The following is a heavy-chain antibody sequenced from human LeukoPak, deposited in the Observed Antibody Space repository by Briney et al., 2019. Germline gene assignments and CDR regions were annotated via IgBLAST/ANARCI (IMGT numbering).Heavy chain of an antibody. CDR3: ARVRRSGFLEWLQGLNY. V-gene: IGHV1-18*01. CDR2: ISAYNGNA. Sequence: ASVKVSCKASGYTFTSYGISWVRQAPGQGLEWMGWISAYNGNANYAQKLQGRVTMTTDTSTSTAYMELRSLRSDDTAVYYCARVRRSGFLEWLQGLNYWGQGTLVTVSS. J-gene: IGHJ4*02. CDR1: GYTFTSYG. D-gene: IGHD3-3*01.